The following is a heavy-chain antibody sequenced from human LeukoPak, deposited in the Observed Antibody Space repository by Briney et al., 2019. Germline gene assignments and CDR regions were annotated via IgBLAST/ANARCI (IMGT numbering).Heavy chain of an antibody. CDR3: ARASRWLAFDD. V-gene: IGHV3-66*01. D-gene: IGHD6-19*01. J-gene: IGHJ4*02. Sequence: GGSLKLSWAAPGFSVIGNYRAWVGQAPGKGLEWVSVIYNGGSTKYGDSVKDRFTISRDNSKNTLHLQMNSLRAEDTALYYCARASRWLAFDDWGQGALVTVSA. CDR2: IYNGGST. CDR1: GFSVIGNY.